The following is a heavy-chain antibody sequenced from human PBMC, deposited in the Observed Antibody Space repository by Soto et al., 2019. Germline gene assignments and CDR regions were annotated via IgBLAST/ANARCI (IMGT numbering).Heavy chain of an antibody. V-gene: IGHV1-18*04. CDR2: ISTYNGNT. J-gene: IGHJ5*02. CDR1: GYTFSTYG. Sequence: QVQLVQSGGEVKKPGASVKVSCKASGYTFSTYGITWVRQAPGRGLEWLGWISTYNGNTNSAQNLQDRFTMTTDTSTRTAYMELRRLRIDDTAVYYCARAKILITPNWFDPWGQGTLVTVSS. D-gene: IGHD2-15*01. CDR3: ARAKILITPNWFDP.